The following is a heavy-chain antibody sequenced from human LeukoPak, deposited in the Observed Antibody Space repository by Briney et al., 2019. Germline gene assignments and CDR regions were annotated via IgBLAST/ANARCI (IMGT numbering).Heavy chain of an antibody. D-gene: IGHD2-8*02. J-gene: IGHJ5*01. CDR1: GYTFTNYY. Sequence: ASVTVSCKASGYTFTNYYIHWLRQAPGQGPEWMGYINPRNGATDYSQKFQGRLSMTRDTSISTAYMEVSSLRSDDTALYYCARDPRDTGGAYDSWGQGTLLTVSS. V-gene: IGHV1-2*02. CDR2: INPRNGAT. CDR3: ARDPRDTGGAYDS.